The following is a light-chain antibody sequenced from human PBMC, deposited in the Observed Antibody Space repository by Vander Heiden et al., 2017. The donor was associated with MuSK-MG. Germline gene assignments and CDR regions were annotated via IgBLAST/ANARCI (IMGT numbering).Light chain of an antibody. J-gene: IGKJ3*01. Sequence: DIQMTQSPSSVSASVGDSVTITCRASQGVGTWLAWYQQKPGKAPELLIYAASNWESGVPSRFSGSGGGTEFTLTISSLQPEDFGTYYCQQAHSLPYTFGPGTRVEIK. V-gene: IGKV1-12*02. CDR3: QQAHSLPYT. CDR1: QGVGTW. CDR2: AAS.